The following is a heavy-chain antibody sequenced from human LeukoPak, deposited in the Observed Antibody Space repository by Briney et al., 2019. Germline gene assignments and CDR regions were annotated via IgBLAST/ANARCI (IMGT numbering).Heavy chain of an antibody. CDR2: IYTSGST. J-gene: IGHJ6*03. V-gene: IGHV4-61*02. CDR3: ARDRRRWELLGRGEYYYMDV. Sequence: KPSETLSLTCTVSGGSVSSGSYYWSWIRQPAGKGLEWIGRIYTSGSTNYNPSLKSRVTISVDTSKNQFSLKLSSVTAADTAVYYCARDRRRWELLGRGEYYYMDVWGKGTTVTVSS. D-gene: IGHD1-26*01. CDR1: GGSVSSGSYY.